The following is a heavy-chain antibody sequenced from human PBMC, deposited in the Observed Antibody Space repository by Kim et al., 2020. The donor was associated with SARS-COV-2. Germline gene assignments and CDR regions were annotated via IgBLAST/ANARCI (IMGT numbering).Heavy chain of an antibody. CDR2: INPNSGGT. CDR1: GYTFTGYY. Sequence: ASVKVSCKASGYTFTGYYMHWVRQAPGQGLEWMGWINPNSGGTNYAQKFQGRVTMTRDTSISTAYMELSRLRSDDTAVYYCAISNYVYVPYYYYYGMDVWGQGTTVTVSS. CDR3: AISNYVYVPYYYYYGMDV. D-gene: IGHD4-4*01. J-gene: IGHJ6*02. V-gene: IGHV1-2*02.